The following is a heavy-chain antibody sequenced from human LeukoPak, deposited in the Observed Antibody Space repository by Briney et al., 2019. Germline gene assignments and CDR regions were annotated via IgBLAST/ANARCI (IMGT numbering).Heavy chain of an antibody. CDR2: IGTAGDT. CDR1: GFTFSSYD. CDR3: ARGPPMYSYGSSDYHYDYFDY. V-gene: IGHV3-13*01. Sequence: GGSLRLSCAASGFTFSSYDMHWVRQPTGKGLEWVSAIGTAGDTYYSHSVKGRFTISRENAKNSLYLHMNSLRAEDTALYYCARGPPMYSYGSSDYHYDYFDYWGQGTLVTVSS. J-gene: IGHJ4*02. D-gene: IGHD3-22*01.